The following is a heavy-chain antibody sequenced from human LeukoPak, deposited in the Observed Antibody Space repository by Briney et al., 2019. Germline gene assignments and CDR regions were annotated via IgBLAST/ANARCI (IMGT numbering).Heavy chain of an antibody. D-gene: IGHD4-17*01. CDR3: AKDRAAGAVTTYDS. V-gene: IGHV3-30-3*01. CDR1: GFTFSSYA. Sequence: GGSLRLSCAASGFTFSSYAMHWVRQAPGKGLEWVAVISYDGSNKYYADSVKGRFTISRDNSKNTLYLHMNSLRAEDTSLYYCAKDRAAGAVTTYDSWGRGTLVTVSS. CDR2: ISYDGSNK. J-gene: IGHJ4*02.